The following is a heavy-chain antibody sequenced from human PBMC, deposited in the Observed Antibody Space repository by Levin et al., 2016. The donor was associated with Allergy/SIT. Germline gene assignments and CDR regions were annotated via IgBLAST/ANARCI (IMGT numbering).Heavy chain of an antibody. V-gene: IGHV4-59*01. D-gene: IGHD3-22*01. CDR1: GGSISSYY. CDR3: ARVDDSSGYYERYFDY. Sequence: SETLSLTCTVSGGSISSYYWSWIRQPPGKGLEWIGYIYYSGSTNYNPSLKSRVTISVDTSKNQFSLKLSSVTAADTAVYYCARVDDSSGYYERYFDYWGQGTLVTVSS. J-gene: IGHJ4*02. CDR2: IYYSGST.